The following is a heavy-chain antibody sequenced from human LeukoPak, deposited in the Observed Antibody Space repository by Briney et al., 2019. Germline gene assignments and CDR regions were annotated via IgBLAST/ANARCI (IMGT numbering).Heavy chain of an antibody. CDR2: INPNSGAT. CDR1: GYTFTIYY. Sequence: ASVKVSCKASGYTFTIYYMHWVRQAPGQGLEWMGWINPNSGATSYAQRFQGRVTMTRDTSISTAYMELSGLTSDDTAVYYCARNPPYCTSTSCYNDYWGLGTLVTVSS. J-gene: IGHJ4*02. D-gene: IGHD2-2*02. V-gene: IGHV1-2*02. CDR3: ARNPPYCTSTSCYNDY.